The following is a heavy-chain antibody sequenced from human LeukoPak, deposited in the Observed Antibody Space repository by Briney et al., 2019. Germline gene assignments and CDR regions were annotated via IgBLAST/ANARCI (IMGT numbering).Heavy chain of an antibody. CDR3: ATDEGDSGGLDY. D-gene: IGHD2-21*02. CDR2: IYSGGGST. J-gene: IGHJ4*02. Sequence: GGSLRLSCAASGFTVSSKYMSWVRQAPGKGLEWVSVIYSGGGSTFYADSVKGRFTFPRDNSKNTLFLQMNSLRAEDTAVYYCATDEGDSGGLDYWGQGTLVTVSS. CDR1: GFTVSSKY. V-gene: IGHV3-66*01.